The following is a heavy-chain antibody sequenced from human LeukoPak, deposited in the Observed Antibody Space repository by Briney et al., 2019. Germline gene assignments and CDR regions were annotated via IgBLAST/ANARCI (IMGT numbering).Heavy chain of an antibody. Sequence: GGSLRLSCAASGFTFSDYYMTWIRQAPGRGLEWVSYISSSSTYTNDADSVRGRFTVSRDNAKNSLYLQMDSLRPKDTAVYYCARWNLRSLGQPNWFDPWGRGTLVTVSS. J-gene: IGHJ5*02. V-gene: IGHV3-11*03. D-gene: IGHD5-12*01. CDR3: ARWNLRSLGQPNWFDP. CDR1: GFTFSDYY. CDR2: ISSSSTYT.